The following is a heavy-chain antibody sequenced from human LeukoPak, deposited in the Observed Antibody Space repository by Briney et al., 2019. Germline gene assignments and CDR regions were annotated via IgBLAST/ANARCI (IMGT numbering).Heavy chain of an antibody. CDR2: ISSSGSTI. J-gene: IGHJ4*02. Sequence: GGSLRLSCAASTFSSYSMNWVRQAPGKGLEWVSYISSSGSTIYYADSVKGRFTISRDNAKNSVYLQMNSLRAEDTAVYYCVREDYGDFDYWGQGTLVTVSS. D-gene: IGHD4-17*01. V-gene: IGHV3-48*04. CDR3: VREDYGDFDY. CDR1: TFSSYS.